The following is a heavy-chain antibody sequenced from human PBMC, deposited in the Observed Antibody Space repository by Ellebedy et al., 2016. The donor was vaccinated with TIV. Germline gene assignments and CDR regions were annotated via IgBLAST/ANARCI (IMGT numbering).Heavy chain of an antibody. D-gene: IGHD5-18*01. V-gene: IGHV5-51*01. J-gene: IGHJ4*02. CDR1: GYSFTRFW. CDR3: ARRVDTAMDDH. CDR2: IYPGDSDT. Sequence: PGGSLRLSCKGSGYSFTRFWIGWVRQMPGKGLEWMGIIYPGDSDTRYSPSVQGQVTISADKSISTAFLQWSSLKASDSAMYYCARRVDTAMDDHWGQGTLVTVSS.